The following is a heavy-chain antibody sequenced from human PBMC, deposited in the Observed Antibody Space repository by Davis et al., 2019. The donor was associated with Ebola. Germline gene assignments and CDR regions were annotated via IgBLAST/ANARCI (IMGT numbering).Heavy chain of an antibody. V-gene: IGHV4-59*01. CDR2: IYYSGST. CDR3: ARLRRQWGLYGMDV. J-gene: IGHJ6*02. D-gene: IGHD1-26*01. Sequence: SETLSLTCTVSGGSINTYYWNWIRQPPGKGLEWIGHIYYSGSTKYNPSLKSRVTISVDMSKDEFSLRLTSVTAADTAVYYCARLRRQWGLYGMDVWGQGTTVTVSS. CDR1: GGSINTYY.